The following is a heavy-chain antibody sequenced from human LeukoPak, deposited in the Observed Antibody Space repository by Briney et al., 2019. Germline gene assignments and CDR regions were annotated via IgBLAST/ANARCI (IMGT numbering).Heavy chain of an antibody. V-gene: IGHV4-39*01. J-gene: IGHJ4*02. CDR1: GGSTISTRDH. D-gene: IGHD2-21*02. Sequence: SETLSLTCSVSGGSTISTRDHWDWIRQPPGKGLEWIASGHYSGTTYYNPSLSSRLTISVDTSKNQSPLKVTSMTAADPAAYYCARRLHYYDYWGQGTLVTVSS. CDR2: GHYSGTT. CDR3: ARRLHYYDY.